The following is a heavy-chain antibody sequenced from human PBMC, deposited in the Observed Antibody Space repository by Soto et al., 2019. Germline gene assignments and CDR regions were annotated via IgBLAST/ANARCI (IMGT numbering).Heavy chain of an antibody. V-gene: IGHV4-39*01. CDR1: GGSISSSSYY. Sequence: SETLSLTCTVSGGSISSSSYYWGWIRQPPGKGLEWIGSIYYSGSTYYNPSLKSRVTISVDTSKNQFSLKLSSVTAADTAVYYCARLRPTDTAMADYWGQGTLVTVSS. CDR3: ARLRPTDTAMADY. CDR2: IYYSGST. D-gene: IGHD5-18*01. J-gene: IGHJ4*02.